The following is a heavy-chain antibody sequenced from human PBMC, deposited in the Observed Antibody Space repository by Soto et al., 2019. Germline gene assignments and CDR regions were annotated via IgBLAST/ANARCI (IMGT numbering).Heavy chain of an antibody. CDR3: ARVQGGGGAMVHNY. D-gene: IGHD5-18*01. CDR1: GGSISSGDYY. V-gene: IGHV4-30-4*01. Sequence: QVQLQESGPGLVKPSQTLSLTCTVSGGSISSGDYYWSWIRQPPGKGLEWIGYIYYSGSTYYNPSLKSRGTISVDPSKNQFSLKLSSVTAAATAVYYCARVQGGGGAMVHNYWGQGTLVTVSS. J-gene: IGHJ4*02. CDR2: IYYSGST.